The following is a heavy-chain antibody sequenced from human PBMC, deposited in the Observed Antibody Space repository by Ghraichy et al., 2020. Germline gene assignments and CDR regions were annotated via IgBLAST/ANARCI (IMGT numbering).Heavy chain of an antibody. D-gene: IGHD6-6*01. CDR2: IYHSGST. Sequence: SETLSLTCAVSGGSISSSNWWSWVRQPPGKGLEWIGEIYHSGSTNYNPSLKSRVTISVDKSKNQFSLKLSSVTAADTAVYYCARGGGGQLVSLGMFDPWGQGTLVTVSS. V-gene: IGHV4-4*02. CDR1: GGSISSSNW. J-gene: IGHJ5*02. CDR3: ARGGGGQLVSLGMFDP.